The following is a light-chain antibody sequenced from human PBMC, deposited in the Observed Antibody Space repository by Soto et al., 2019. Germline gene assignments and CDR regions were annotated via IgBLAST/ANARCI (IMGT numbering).Light chain of an antibody. J-gene: IGLJ2*01. CDR1: SSNIGSNT. V-gene: IGLV1-44*01. CDR3: AAWDDSLNGVV. CDR2: SNN. Sequence: QSVLTQPPSASGTPGQRVTISCSGSSSNIGSNTVNWYQQLPGTAPKLLIYSNNQRPSGVPDRFSCSKSGTAASLAISGLQSEAEADYYCAAWDDSLNGVVFGGGTKLTVL.